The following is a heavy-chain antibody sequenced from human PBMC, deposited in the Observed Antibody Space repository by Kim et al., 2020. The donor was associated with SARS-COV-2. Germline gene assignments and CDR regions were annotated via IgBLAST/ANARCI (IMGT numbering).Heavy chain of an antibody. CDR3: ARKPAGFDL. Sequence: TSYADSVKGRFTISRDNSKNTLYLQMNSLRADEDTAVYYCARKPAGFDLWGQGTLVAVSS. J-gene: IGHJ4*02. V-gene: IGHV3-23*01. CDR2: T.